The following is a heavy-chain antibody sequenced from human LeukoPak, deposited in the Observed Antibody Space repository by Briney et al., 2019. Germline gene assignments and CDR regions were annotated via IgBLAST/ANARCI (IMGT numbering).Heavy chain of an antibody. D-gene: IGHD1-14*01. J-gene: IGHJ6*03. CDR2: INPSGGST. CDR3: ARVISKGQPPYHYYMDV. Sequence: ASVKVSCKASGYTFTSYYMHWVRQAPGQGLEWMGIINPSGGSTSYAQKFQGRVTMTRDTSTSTVYMELSSLRSEDTAVYYCARVISKGQPPYHYYMDVWGKGTTVTVSS. V-gene: IGHV1-46*01. CDR1: GYTFTSYY.